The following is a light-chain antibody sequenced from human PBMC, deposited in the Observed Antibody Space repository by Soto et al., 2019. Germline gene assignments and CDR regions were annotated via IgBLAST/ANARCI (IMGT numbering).Light chain of an antibody. CDR1: SSDVGAYNY. Sequence: QSVLTQPPSASGSPGQSVTISCTGTSSDVGAYNYVSWYQQYPGKAPKLMIYEVTKRPSGVPDRFSGSKSGKTAFLTVSGLQPEDEADYYCTSYAGSNIWVFGGGTQLTVL. CDR2: EVT. CDR3: TSYAGSNIWV. J-gene: IGLJ3*02. V-gene: IGLV2-8*01.